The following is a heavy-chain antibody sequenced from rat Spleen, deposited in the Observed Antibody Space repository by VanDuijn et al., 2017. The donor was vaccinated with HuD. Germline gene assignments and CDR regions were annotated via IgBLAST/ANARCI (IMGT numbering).Heavy chain of an antibody. CDR1: GFSLTRYD. Sequence: QVQLTESGPGLVQPSQTLSLTCTVSGFSLTRYDISWVRQPPGKGLEWMGVIWTGGGTNYNSAVQSRLSISRDTSKSQVFLKMNSLQPEDTGTYYCARHLREASGVMDVWGQGASVTVSS. CDR3: ARHLREASGVMDV. D-gene: IGHD4-3*01. J-gene: IGHJ4*01. CDR2: IWTGGGT. V-gene: IGHV2-43*01.